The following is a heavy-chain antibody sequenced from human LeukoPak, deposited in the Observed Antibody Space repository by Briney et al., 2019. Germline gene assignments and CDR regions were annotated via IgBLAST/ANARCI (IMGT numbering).Heavy chain of an antibody. D-gene: IGHD4-17*01. J-gene: IGHJ3*02. Sequence: GGSLRLSCAASGFTLSSYAMHWVRQAPGKGLEYVSAISSNGGSTYYANSVKGRFTISRDNSKNTLYLQMGSLRAEDMAVYYCARDGDYGDYAGENAFDIWGQGTMVTVSS. CDR1: GFTLSSYA. CDR2: ISSNGGST. CDR3: ARDGDYGDYAGENAFDI. V-gene: IGHV3-64*01.